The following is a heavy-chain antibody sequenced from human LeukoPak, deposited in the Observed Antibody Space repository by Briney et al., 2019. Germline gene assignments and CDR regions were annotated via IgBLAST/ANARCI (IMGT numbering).Heavy chain of an antibody. CDR3: ARAPARRHYYYYGMDV. V-gene: IGHV3-11*05. CDR1: GFTFSDYY. CDR2: ISSSSSDT. J-gene: IGHJ6*02. Sequence: PGGSLRLSCAASGFTFSDYYMSWIRQAPGKGLEWVSFISSSSSDTNYADSVKGRFTISRDNAKNSLYLQMNSLRAEDTAVYYCARAPARRHYYYYGMDVWGQGTTVTVSS.